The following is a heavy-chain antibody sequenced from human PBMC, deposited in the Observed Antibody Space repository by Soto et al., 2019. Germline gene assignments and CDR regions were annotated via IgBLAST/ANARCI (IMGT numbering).Heavy chain of an antibody. Sequence: QVQLQESGPGQVKPSETLSLTCTVSGGSIRSYYWSWIRQPPGKGLEWVGYIYDIGSTDYNPSLKSRVIXSXVXFKNQSSLKLSSVTAADTAIYYCARHLNYGGRDFEYWGQGTLVTVSS. J-gene: IGHJ4*02. V-gene: IGHV4-59*08. CDR2: IYDIGST. D-gene: IGHD4-17*01. CDR1: GGSIRSYY. CDR3: ARHLNYGGRDFEY.